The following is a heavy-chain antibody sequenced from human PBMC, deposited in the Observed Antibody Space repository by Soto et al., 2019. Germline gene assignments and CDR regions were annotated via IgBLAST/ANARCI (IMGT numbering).Heavy chain of an antibody. CDR3: ARGGQGIAAAGRIDY. J-gene: IGHJ4*02. CDR1: GFTFSSYA. CDR2: ISYDGSNK. Sequence: QVQLVESGGGVVQPGRSLRLSCAASGFTFSSYAMHWVRQAPGKGLEWVAVISYDGSNKYYADSVKGRFTISRDNSKNTLYLQMNSLRAEDTAVYYCARGGQGIAAAGRIDYWGQGTLVTVSS. V-gene: IGHV3-30-3*01. D-gene: IGHD6-13*01.